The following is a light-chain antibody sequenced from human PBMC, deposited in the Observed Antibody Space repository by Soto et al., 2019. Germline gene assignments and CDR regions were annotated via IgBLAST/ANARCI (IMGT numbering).Light chain of an antibody. J-gene: IGLJ1*01. V-gene: IGLV2-14*01. CDR2: DIN. Sequence: QSALAQPASVSGSLGQSITISCTGTSSDVGGYNFVSWYQQHPGKAPKVIIYDINQRPSGVSNRFSGSKSGNTASLTISGLQAEDDADYYCISYTTTSTLVFGTGTKLTVL. CDR1: SSDVGGYNF. CDR3: ISYTTTSTLV.